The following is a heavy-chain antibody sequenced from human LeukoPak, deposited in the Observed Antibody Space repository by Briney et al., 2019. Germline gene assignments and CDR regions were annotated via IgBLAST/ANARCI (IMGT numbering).Heavy chain of an antibody. Sequence: PGGSLRLSCAASGFTFSSYGMHWVRQAPGKGLEWVAVISYDGSNKYYADSVKGRFTISRDNSKNTLYLQMNSLRAEDTAVYYCAKALTYYFDYWGQGTLVTVSS. CDR1: GFTFSSYG. D-gene: IGHD3-9*01. J-gene: IGHJ4*02. V-gene: IGHV3-30*18. CDR2: ISYDGSNK. CDR3: AKALTYYFDY.